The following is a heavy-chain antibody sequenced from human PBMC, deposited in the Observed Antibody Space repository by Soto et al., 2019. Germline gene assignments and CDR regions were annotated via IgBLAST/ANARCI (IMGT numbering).Heavy chain of an antibody. J-gene: IGHJ4*02. V-gene: IGHV3-7*01. CDR3: ARDTVGYSSGWYSL. CDR1: GFTFSSYW. CDR2: IKQDGSEK. Sequence: GGSLRLSCAASGFTFSSYWMSWVRQAPGKGLEWVANIKQDGSEKYYVDSVKGRFTISRDNAKNSLYLQMNSLRAEDMAVYYCARDTVGYSSGWYSLWGQGTLVTVSS. D-gene: IGHD6-19*01.